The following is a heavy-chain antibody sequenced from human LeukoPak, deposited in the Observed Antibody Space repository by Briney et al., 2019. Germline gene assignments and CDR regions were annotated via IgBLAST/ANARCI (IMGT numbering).Heavy chain of an antibody. CDR3: ASRRDGSNYAAFDI. D-gene: IGHD5-24*01. Sequence: ASVKVSCKASGYTFTSYYMHWVRQAPGQGLERMGIINFSGGTTSYPQKFQGRVTMTRDTSTSTVYMELSSLRSEDTAVYYCASRRDGSNYAAFDIWGQGTMVTVSS. CDR2: INFSGGTT. V-gene: IGHV1-46*01. CDR1: GYTFTSYY. J-gene: IGHJ3*02.